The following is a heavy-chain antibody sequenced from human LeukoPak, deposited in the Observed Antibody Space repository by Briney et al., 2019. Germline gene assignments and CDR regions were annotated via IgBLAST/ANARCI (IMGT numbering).Heavy chain of an antibody. J-gene: IGHJ4*02. V-gene: IGHV3-48*03. CDR2: ISSSGSTR. Sequence: GGSLRLSCAASGFTFSSYEMNWVRQAPGKGLEWVSYISSSGSTRYYADSVKGRFTISRDNSKNTLYLQMNSLRAEDTAVYYCAKDRRPNSYSSSWLDYWGQGTLITVSS. CDR1: GFTFSSYE. D-gene: IGHD6-13*01. CDR3: AKDRRPNSYSSSWLDY.